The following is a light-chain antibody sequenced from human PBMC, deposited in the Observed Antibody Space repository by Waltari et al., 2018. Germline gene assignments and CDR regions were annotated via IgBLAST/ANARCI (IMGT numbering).Light chain of an antibody. J-gene: IGKJ1*01. Sequence: DIQMTQSPSSLSASVGNTVTITCRASQGISSYLNWFQQKPGKAPKRLIYAATTLQSGVQERFSGSGSGTEFTLTISSLQPEDFATYYCLQHNSYPRTFGQGTRVEIK. CDR3: LQHNSYPRT. V-gene: IGKV1-17*01. CDR1: QGISSY. CDR2: AAT.